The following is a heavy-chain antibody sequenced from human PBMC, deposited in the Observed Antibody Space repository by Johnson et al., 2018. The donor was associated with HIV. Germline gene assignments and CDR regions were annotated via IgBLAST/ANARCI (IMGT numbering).Heavy chain of an antibody. J-gene: IGHJ3*02. CDR1: GFSFGDYY. Sequence: QVQLVESGGGLVKPGGSLRLSCAASGFSFGDYYMSWIRQSPGKGLEWFAYISSSGETRYYADSVKGRFTISRDNSKNTLYLQMNSLRAEDTAVYYCAKTEDAFDIWGQGTMVTVSS. V-gene: IGHV3-11*04. CDR3: AKTEDAFDI. CDR2: ISSSGETR.